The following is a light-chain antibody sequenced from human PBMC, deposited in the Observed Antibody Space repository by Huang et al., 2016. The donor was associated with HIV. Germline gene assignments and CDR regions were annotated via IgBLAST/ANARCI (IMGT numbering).Light chain of an antibody. CDR1: QNVKNY. V-gene: IGKV3-11*01. CDR2: DAS. CDR3: QQRADRVT. Sequence: EIVLTQSPASLSVFLGDTVTLSCRASQNVKNYLGWYQQKPGQAPRLLIYDASTTPAGIPDRFSAGGSGTDFTLTINSLETEDFAIYFCQQRADRVTFGGGTRIE. J-gene: IGKJ4*01.